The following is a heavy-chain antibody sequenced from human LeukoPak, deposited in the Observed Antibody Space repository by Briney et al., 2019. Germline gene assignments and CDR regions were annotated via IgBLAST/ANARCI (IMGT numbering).Heavy chain of an antibody. CDR3: AKGYVDITNWFDP. D-gene: IGHD5-12*01. J-gene: IGHJ5*02. CDR2: INHSGST. Sequence: SETLSLTCAVYGGSFSGYYWSWIRQPPGKGLEWIGEINHSGSTNYNPSLKSRVTISVDTSKNQFSLKLSSVTAADRAVYYCAKGYVDITNWFDPWGQETLVTVSS. V-gene: IGHV4-34*01. CDR1: GGSFSGYY.